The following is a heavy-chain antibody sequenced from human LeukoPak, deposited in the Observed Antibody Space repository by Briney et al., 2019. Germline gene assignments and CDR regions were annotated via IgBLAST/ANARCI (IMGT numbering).Heavy chain of an antibody. CDR1: GFTFSSYD. CDR3: AKRLPFYYDY. D-gene: IGHD5-18*01. Sequence: GGSLRLSCAASGFTFSSYDMSWVLQAPGKGLEWVSAISGSGGTTYYPDSGKGRFTVSRDNSKNTLYLQMNSLRAEDTAVYYCAKRLPFYYDYWGQGTLVTVSS. J-gene: IGHJ4*02. CDR2: ISGSGGTT. V-gene: IGHV3-23*01.